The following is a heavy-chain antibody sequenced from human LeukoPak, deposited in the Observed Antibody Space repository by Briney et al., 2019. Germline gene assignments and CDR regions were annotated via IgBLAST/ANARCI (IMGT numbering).Heavy chain of an antibody. J-gene: IGHJ6*03. V-gene: IGHV4-59*01. CDR2: IYYSGST. CDR3: ATDDEWDELFYYQLPPKGDYYYYMDV. D-gene: IGHD2-2*01. Sequence: SETLSLTCTVPGGSISSYYWSWIRQPPGKGLEWIGYIYYSGSTNYNPSLKSRVTISVDTSKNQFSLKLSSVTAADTAVYYCATDDEWDELFYYQLPPKGDYYYYMDVWGKGTTVTVSS. CDR1: GGSISSYY.